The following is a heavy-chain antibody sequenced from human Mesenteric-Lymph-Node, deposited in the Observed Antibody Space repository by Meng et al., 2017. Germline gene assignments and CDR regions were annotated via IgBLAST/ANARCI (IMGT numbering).Heavy chain of an antibody. Sequence: GESLKISCAASGFTFSSYSMNWVRQAPGKGLEWVSSISSSSSYIYYADSVKGRFTISRDNSKNTLYLQMNSLRAEDTAVYYCARDPKSAYYDILTGYHTDWYFDYWGQGTLVTVSS. CDR2: ISSSSSYI. V-gene: IGHV3-21*01. CDR3: ARDPKSAYYDILTGYHTDWYFDY. CDR1: GFTFSSYS. D-gene: IGHD3-9*01. J-gene: IGHJ4*02.